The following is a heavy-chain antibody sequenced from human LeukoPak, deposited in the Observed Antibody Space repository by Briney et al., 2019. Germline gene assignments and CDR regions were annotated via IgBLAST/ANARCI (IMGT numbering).Heavy chain of an antibody. CDR2: INLSGHT. CDR1: SYSIPSGYY. Sequence: SETLSLTCSVSSYSIPSGYYWGWIRQPPGKGLEWIGSINLSGHTYYNPSLKSRVTISVDTSKNQFSLKLSSVTAADTAVYYCARQGPAVAGTVVPHNWFDPWGQGTLVTVSS. D-gene: IGHD6-19*01. CDR3: ARQGPAVAGTVVPHNWFDP. V-gene: IGHV4-38-2*02. J-gene: IGHJ5*02.